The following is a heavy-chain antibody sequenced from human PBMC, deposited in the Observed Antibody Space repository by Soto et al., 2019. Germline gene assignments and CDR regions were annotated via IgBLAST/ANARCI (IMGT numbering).Heavy chain of an antibody. CDR1: GYTFTTYG. CDR2: ISAYNGNT. J-gene: IGHJ4*02. CDR3: ARVTEYCSGGSCYQKDFDY. D-gene: IGHD2-15*01. Sequence: ASVKVSCKASGYTFTTYGISCVRQAPGQGLEWMGWISAYNGNTNYAQKLQGRVTMTTDTSTSTAYMELRSLRSDDTAVYYCARVTEYCSGGSCYQKDFDYWGQGTLVTVSS. V-gene: IGHV1-18*01.